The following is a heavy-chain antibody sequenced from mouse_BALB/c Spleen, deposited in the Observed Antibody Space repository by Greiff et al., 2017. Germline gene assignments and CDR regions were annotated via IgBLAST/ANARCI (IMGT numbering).Heavy chain of an antibody. CDR3: ARRRYGADYYAMDY. J-gene: IGHJ4*01. CDR2: ISSGGST. D-gene: IGHD2-14*01. CDR1: GFTFSSYA. Sequence: EVKVVESGGGLVKPGGSLKLSCAASGFTFSSYAMSWVRQTPEKRLEWVASISSGGSTYYPDSVKGRFTISRDNARNILYLQMSSLRSEDTAMYYCARRRYGADYYAMDYWGQGTSVTVSS. V-gene: IGHV5-6-5*01.